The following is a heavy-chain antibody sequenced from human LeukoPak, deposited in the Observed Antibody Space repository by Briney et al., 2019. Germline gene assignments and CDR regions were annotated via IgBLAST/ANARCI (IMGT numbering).Heavy chain of an antibody. CDR3: ASASQGGAPNDYGMDV. CDR1: GYTLTEIS. V-gene: IGHV1-24*01. D-gene: IGHD3-16*01. J-gene: IGHJ6*02. CDR2: FDPEDGET. Sequence: GASVKVSCKVSGYTLTEISMHWVRQAPGKGLEWMGGFDPEDGETIYAQKFQGRVTMTEDTSTDTAYMELSSLRSEDTAVYYCASASQGGAPNDYGMDVWGQGTTVTVSS.